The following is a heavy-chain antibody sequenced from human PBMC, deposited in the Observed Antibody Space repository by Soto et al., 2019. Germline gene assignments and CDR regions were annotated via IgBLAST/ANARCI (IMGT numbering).Heavy chain of an antibody. D-gene: IGHD2-15*01. CDR2: INPSGGST. CDR3: VGGYCSGGSCYYYYVMDF. J-gene: IGHJ6*04. Sequence: GASVKVSCKASGYTFTSYYMHWVRQAPGQGLEWMGIINPSGGSTSYAQKFQGRVTMTRDTSTSTVYMELSSLRSEDTAVYYCVGGYCSGGSCYYYYVMDFGGKGTTVTVSS. V-gene: IGHV1-46*01. CDR1: GYTFTSYY.